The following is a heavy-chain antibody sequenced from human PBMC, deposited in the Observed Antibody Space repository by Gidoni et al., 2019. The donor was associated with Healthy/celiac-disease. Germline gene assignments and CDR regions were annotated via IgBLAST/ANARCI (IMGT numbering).Heavy chain of an antibody. CDR3: AKDIGRTTYYYYGMDV. V-gene: IGHV3-9*01. D-gene: IGHD4-17*01. CDR2: ISWNSGSI. CDR1: GFTFADYA. Sequence: EVQLVESGGGLVQPGRSLRLSCAASGFTFADYAMHWVRQAPVKGLEWVSGISWNSGSIGYADSVKGRFTISRDNAKNSLYLQMNSLRAEDTALYYCAKDIGRTTYYYYGMDVWGQGTTVTVSS. J-gene: IGHJ6*02.